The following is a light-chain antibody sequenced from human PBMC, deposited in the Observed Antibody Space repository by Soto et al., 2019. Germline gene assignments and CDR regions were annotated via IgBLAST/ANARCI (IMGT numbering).Light chain of an antibody. V-gene: IGKV3-15*01. J-gene: IGKJ1*01. Sequence: XRASQXXSSNLAWYQQKPGQAPRLLIYGASTRXTGIPAXXXXXXXXXXXXXXXXSLQSEDFAVYYCQQYNNWPTWTFGQGTKVEXK. CDR1: QXXSSN. CDR3: QQYNNWPTWT. CDR2: GAS.